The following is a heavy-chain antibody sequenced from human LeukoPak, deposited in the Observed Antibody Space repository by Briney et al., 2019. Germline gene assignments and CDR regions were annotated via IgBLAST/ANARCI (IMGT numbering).Heavy chain of an antibody. CDR2: ISSSSSYI. CDR3: ARVLGYCSGGSCYSVIYYFDC. Sequence: GGSLRLSCAASGFTFSSYSMNWVRQAPGKGLEWVSSISSSSSYIYYADSVKGRFTISRDNAKNSLYLQMNSLKAEDTAVYYCARVLGYCSGGSCYSVIYYFDCWGQGTLVTVSS. CDR1: GFTFSSYS. V-gene: IGHV3-21*01. J-gene: IGHJ4*02. D-gene: IGHD2-15*01.